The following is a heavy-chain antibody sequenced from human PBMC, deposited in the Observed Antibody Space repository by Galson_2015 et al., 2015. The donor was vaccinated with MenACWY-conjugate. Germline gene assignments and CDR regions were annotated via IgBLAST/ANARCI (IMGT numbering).Heavy chain of an antibody. V-gene: IGHV1-3*01. D-gene: IGHD2-2*01. CDR3: ARDLGYQLLYY. CDR2: IRGGDGGT. Sequence: SVKVSCKASGYTFTNYAIFWLRQAPGQRLEWMGWIRGGDGGTKYTQNFQGRVTITRDTSATTAYMELSGLRSEDTAVYYCARDLGYQLLYYWGQGTLVTASS. CDR1: GYTFTNYA. J-gene: IGHJ4*02.